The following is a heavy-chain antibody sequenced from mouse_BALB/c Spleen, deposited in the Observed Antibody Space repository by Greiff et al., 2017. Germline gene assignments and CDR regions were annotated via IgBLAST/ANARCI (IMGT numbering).Heavy chain of an antibody. CDR1: GYSFTSYW. CDR2: ILPGSGST. D-gene: IGHD2-1*01. Sequence: QVQLQQPGAELVRPGASVKLSCKASGYSFTSYWIEWVKQRPGHGLEWIGEILPGSGSTNYNEKFKGKATFTADTSSNTAYMQLSSLTSEDSAVYYCARRIGNTGWFAYWGQGTLVTVSA. J-gene: IGHJ3*01. V-gene: IGHV1-9*01. CDR3: ARRIGNTGWFAY.